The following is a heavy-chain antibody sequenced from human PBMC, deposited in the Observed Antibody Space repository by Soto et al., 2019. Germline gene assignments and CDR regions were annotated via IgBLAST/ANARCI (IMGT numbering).Heavy chain of an antibody. V-gene: IGHV3-15*07. CDR2: VKSKTDGGTT. J-gene: IGHJ4*01. D-gene: IGHD4-17*01. CDR1: GGIFSNAG. Sequence: GGSLRLSCAASGGIFSNAGINWVRQAPGKGLEWVGRVKSKTDGGTTDFAAPVKGRFAISRDYSKNMVYLEMNSLKTEDTAIYYCTTDSYMTNIIVRFDYWGHGTLVTVSP. CDR3: TTDSYMTNIIVRFDY.